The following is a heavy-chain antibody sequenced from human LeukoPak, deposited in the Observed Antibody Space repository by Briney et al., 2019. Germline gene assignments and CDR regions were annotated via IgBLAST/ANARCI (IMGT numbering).Heavy chain of an antibody. CDR1: GYTFTTYE. V-gene: IGHV1-8*03. Sequence: GASVKVSCKASGYTFTTYEIYWVRQATGQGLEWVGWMSPNSGNTVYAQKFQGRVTITRNISISTVYLEVSSLRPEDMAVYYCARERGIRDAFDFWGQGTMVTVSS. CDR2: MSPNSGNT. D-gene: IGHD1-14*01. J-gene: IGHJ3*01. CDR3: ARERGIRDAFDF.